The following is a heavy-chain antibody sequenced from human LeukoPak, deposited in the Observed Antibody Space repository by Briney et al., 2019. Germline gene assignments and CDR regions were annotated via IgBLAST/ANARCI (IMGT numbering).Heavy chain of an antibody. CDR1: GGSFSGYY. CDR3: AKLYGSGRSDWCFDL. Sequence: PSETLSLKCAVYGGSFSGYYWSWIRQTPGKGLEWIGEIDQSGSTNYNPSLKDRVIISVDTSKNQFSLKVISVTAADAAVYYCAKLYGSGRSDWCFDLWGRGTPVTVLS. D-gene: IGHD3-10*01. CDR2: IDQSGST. J-gene: IGHJ2*01. V-gene: IGHV4-34*01.